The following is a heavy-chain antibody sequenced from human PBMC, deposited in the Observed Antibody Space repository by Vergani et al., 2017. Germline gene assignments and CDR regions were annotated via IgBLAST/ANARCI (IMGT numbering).Heavy chain of an antibody. D-gene: IGHD2-15*01. V-gene: IGHV1-3*01. CDR2: INAGNGNT. CDR1: GYTFTSYA. J-gene: IGHJ4*02. CDR3: ARLLGEKPSGDY. Sequence: QVQLVQSGAEVKKPGASVKVSCKASGYTFTSYAMHWVRQAPGQRLEWMGWINAGNGNTKYSQEFQGRVTITRDTSASTAYMELSSLRSEDTAVYYCARLLGEKPSGDYWGQGTLVTVSS.